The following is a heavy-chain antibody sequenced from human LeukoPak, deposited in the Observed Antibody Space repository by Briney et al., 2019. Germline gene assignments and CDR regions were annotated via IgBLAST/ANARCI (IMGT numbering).Heavy chain of an antibody. V-gene: IGHV3-7*01. D-gene: IGHD1-26*01. Sequence: GGSLRLSCAASGFTFSSYWMSWVRQAPGKGLEWVANIKQDGSEKYYVDSVKGRFAISRDNAKNSLYLQMNSLRAEDTAVYYCASLGATRKFDYWGQGTLVTVSS. CDR3: ASLGATRKFDY. J-gene: IGHJ4*02. CDR2: IKQDGSEK. CDR1: GFTFSSYW.